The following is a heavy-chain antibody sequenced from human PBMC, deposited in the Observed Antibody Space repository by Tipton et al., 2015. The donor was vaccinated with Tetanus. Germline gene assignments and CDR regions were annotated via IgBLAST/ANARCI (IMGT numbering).Heavy chain of an antibody. CDR1: GFPFTTYG. D-gene: IGHD6-19*01. CDR2: MYSGGDT. CDR3: VRDGGSSGWLAY. Sequence: GSLRLSCAASGFPFTTYGMTWVRQAPGKGLEWVSVMYSGGDTYYVDSVKGRLSISRDNAKNTLYLQMNSLRVEDTAVYYCVRDGGSSGWLAYWGQGTLVTVSS. J-gene: IGHJ4*02. V-gene: IGHV3-53*01.